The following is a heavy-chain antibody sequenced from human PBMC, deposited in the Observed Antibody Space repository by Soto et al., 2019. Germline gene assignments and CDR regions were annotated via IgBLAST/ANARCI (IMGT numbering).Heavy chain of an antibody. J-gene: IGHJ4*02. D-gene: IGHD6-19*01. CDR3: ASPRTGLGPYYFDY. CDR2: INHSGST. Sequence: SETLSLTCAVYGGSFSGYYWSWIRQPPGKGLEWIGEINHSGSTNYNPSLKSRVTISVDTSKNQFSLKLSSVTAADTAVYYCASPRTGLGPYYFDYWGQGTLVTVSS. CDR1: GGSFSGYY. V-gene: IGHV4-34*01.